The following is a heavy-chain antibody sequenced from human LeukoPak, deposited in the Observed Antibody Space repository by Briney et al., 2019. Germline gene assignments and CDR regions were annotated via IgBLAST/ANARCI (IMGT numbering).Heavy chain of an antibody. J-gene: IGHJ4*02. Sequence: SETLSLTRTVSGGSVSSYYWSWIRQPPGKGLEWIGYIYYSGSTNYNPSLKSRVTISVDTSKNQFSLRLSSVTAADTAVYYCARVTGYMIEDYFWGQGTLVTVSS. D-gene: IGHD3-22*01. CDR2: IYYSGST. V-gene: IGHV4-59*02. CDR3: ARVTGYMIEDYF. CDR1: GGSVSSYY.